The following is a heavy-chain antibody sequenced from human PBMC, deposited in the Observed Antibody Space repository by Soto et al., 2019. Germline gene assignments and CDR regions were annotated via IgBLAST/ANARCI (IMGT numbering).Heavy chain of an antibody. J-gene: IGHJ4*02. CDR2: IYYSGST. D-gene: IGHD5-18*01. V-gene: IGHV4-59*01. CDR3: ARDNGYSYGYTIDH. Sequence: PSETLSLTCTVSGGSISSYYWSWIRQPPGKGLEWIGYIYYSGSTNYNPSLKSRVTISVDTSKNQFSLKLSSVTAADTAVYYCARDNGYSYGYTIDHWGQGTLVTVSS. CDR1: GGSISSYY.